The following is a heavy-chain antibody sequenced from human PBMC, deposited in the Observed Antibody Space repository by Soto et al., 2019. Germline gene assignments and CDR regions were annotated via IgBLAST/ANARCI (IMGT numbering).Heavy chain of an antibody. CDR2: ISAYNGNT. CDR1: GYTFTSYG. V-gene: IGHV1-18*01. J-gene: IGHJ3*02. Sequence: ASVKVSCKASGYTFTSYGISWVRRAPGQGLEWMGWISAYNGNTNYAQKLQGRVTMTTDTSTSTAYMELRSLRSDDTAVYYCARLAPTYYYDSSGYYRNDAFDIWGQGTMVTVSS. CDR3: ARLAPTYYYDSSGYYRNDAFDI. D-gene: IGHD3-22*01.